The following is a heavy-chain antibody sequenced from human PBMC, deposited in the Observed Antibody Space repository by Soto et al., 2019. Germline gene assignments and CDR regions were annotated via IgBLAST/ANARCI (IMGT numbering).Heavy chain of an antibody. Sequence: SETLSLTCTVSGGSISSSSYYWGWIRQPPGKGLEWIGSIYYSGSTYYNPSLKSRVTISVHTSKNQFSLKLGSVAAADTAVYYCARLSNIVVVVAASTKGQFDYWGQGTLVTVSS. CDR2: IYYSGST. J-gene: IGHJ4*02. D-gene: IGHD2-15*01. CDR1: GGSISSSSYY. CDR3: ARLSNIVVVVAASTKGQFDY. V-gene: IGHV4-39*01.